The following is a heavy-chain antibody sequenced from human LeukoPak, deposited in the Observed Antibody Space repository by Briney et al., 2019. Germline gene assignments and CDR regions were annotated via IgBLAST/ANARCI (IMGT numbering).Heavy chain of an antibody. J-gene: IGHJ4*02. D-gene: IGHD6-19*01. Sequence: PGGSLRLSCAASGFTFSDYDMHWVRQPTGKGLEWVSVIGAADDTYYPVSVKGRFTISRDTAKNSLYLQMNSLRAGDTAIYYCARGLRSGWHEGAYDYWGRGTLVTVSS. CDR2: IGAADDT. CDR3: ARGLRSGWHEGAYDY. V-gene: IGHV3-13*01. CDR1: GFTFSDYD.